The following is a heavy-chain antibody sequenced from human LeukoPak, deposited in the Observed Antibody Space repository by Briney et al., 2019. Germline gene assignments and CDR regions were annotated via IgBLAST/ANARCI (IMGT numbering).Heavy chain of an antibody. Sequence: PGGSLRLSCAASGFTFSSYAMAWVRQAPGKGLEWVSAISESGVNTYYADSVKGHFTVSGDNAKNSLYLQMNSLRAEDTAVYYCARDPPLGYCSSSSCPHLDYWGQGTLVTVSS. CDR2: ISESGVNT. CDR3: ARDPPLGYCSSSSCPHLDY. CDR1: GFTFSSYA. V-gene: IGHV3-23*01. D-gene: IGHD2-2*01. J-gene: IGHJ4*02.